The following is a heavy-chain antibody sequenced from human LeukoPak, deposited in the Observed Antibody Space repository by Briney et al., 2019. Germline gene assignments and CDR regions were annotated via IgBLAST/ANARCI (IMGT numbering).Heavy chain of an antibody. V-gene: IGHV7-4-1*02. D-gene: IGHD3-22*01. Sequence: ASVKVSCKASGYIFTSYAMNWVRQAPGQGLEWMGWINTNTGKPMYAQGFTGRFVFSLDTSVSTAYLQITSLKAEDTALYYCARDSWDYDDSSGYYQNYWGQGTLVTVSS. J-gene: IGHJ4*02. CDR1: GYIFTSYA. CDR3: ARDSWDYDDSSGYYQNY. CDR2: INTNTGKP.